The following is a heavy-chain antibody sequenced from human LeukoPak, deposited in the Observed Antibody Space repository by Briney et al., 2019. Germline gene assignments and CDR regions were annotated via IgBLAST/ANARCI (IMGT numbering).Heavy chain of an antibody. Sequence: ASVKVSCKTSGYAFTSYAIHWVRQAPGQRLEWMGWISAGNGNTQYSQKFQGRVTITRDTSISTAYMELSSLRSEDTAVYYCARGTGSSWYVWFDPWGQGTLVTVSS. CDR1: GYAFTSYA. J-gene: IGHJ5*02. D-gene: IGHD6-13*01. V-gene: IGHV1-3*01. CDR3: ARGTGSSWYVWFDP. CDR2: ISAGNGNT.